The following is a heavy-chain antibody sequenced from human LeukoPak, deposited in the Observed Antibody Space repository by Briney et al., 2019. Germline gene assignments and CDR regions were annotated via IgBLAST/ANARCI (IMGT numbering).Heavy chain of an antibody. Sequence: ASVKVSCKVSGYTLSEFSMHWVRQAPGKGLEWMGGFDPEDGETIYAQKFQGRVSMTEDTSTDTAYMELSSLRSEDTAVYFCARDMLAVPSNWFDPWGQGTLVTVSS. D-gene: IGHD2-8*01. CDR3: ARDMLAVPSNWFDP. J-gene: IGHJ5*02. CDR2: FDPEDGET. CDR1: GYTLSEFS. V-gene: IGHV1-24*01.